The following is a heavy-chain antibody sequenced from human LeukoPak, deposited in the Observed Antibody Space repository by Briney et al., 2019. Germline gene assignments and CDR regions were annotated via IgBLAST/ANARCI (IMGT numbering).Heavy chain of an antibody. D-gene: IGHD1-1*01. CDR3: ADDLSR. Sequence: GGSLRLSCAAPGFTLSTASMNWVRQAPGKGLEWISYIDRSGGAIYYADSVKGRFTISRDNAKNSLYLQMSSLRADDTAVYFCADDLSRWGQGTLVTVSS. CDR1: GFTLSTAS. CDR2: IDRSGGAI. J-gene: IGHJ4*02. V-gene: IGHV3-48*04.